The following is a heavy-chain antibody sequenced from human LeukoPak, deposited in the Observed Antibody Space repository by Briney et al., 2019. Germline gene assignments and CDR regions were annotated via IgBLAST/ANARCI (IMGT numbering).Heavy chain of an antibody. CDR3: AKDPAVELAVAGPEGYFDY. D-gene: IGHD6-19*01. CDR2: ISGSGGST. CDR1: GFTFSSYA. Sequence: PGGSLRLSCAASGFTFSSYAMSWVRQAPGKGLEWVSAISGSGGSTSYADSVKGRFTISRDNSKNTLYLQMNSRRAQEPAGYSCAKDPAVELAVAGPEGYFDYWAQGTLVTVSS. V-gene: IGHV3-23*01. J-gene: IGHJ4*02.